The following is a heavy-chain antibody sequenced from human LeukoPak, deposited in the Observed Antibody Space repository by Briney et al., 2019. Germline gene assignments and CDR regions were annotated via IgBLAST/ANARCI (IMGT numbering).Heavy chain of an antibody. D-gene: IGHD6-19*01. J-gene: IGHJ6*03. Sequence: PGGSLRLSCAASGFTFSSYAMSWVRQAPGKGLEWVSAISGSGGSTYYADSVKGRFTISRDNSKNTLYLQMNSLRAEDTAVYYCARVRTKSQWLAGYYYYYYMDVWGKGTTVTVSS. CDR1: GFTFSSYA. V-gene: IGHV3-23*01. CDR2: ISGSGGST. CDR3: ARVRTKSQWLAGYYYYYYMDV.